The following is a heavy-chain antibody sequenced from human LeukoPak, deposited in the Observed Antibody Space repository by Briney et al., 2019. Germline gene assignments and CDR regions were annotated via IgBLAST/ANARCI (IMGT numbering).Heavy chain of an antibody. J-gene: IGHJ4*02. CDR3: ARGGTTGTAQAPFDY. D-gene: IGHD1-1*01. CDR2: INPSGGST. CDR1: GYTFTSYY. V-gene: IGHV1-46*01. Sequence: ASVKVSCEASGYTFTSYYMHWVRQAPGRGLEWMGIINPSGGSTSYAQKFQGRVTMTRDTSTSTVYMELSSLRSEDTAVYYCARGGTTGTAQAPFDYWGQGTLVTVSS.